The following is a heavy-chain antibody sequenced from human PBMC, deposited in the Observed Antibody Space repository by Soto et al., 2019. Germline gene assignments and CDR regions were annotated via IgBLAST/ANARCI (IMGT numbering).Heavy chain of an antibody. J-gene: IGHJ6*02. V-gene: IGHV5-51*01. CDR1: GYSFTIYC. CDR3: ASRALWFGELLYSTPRGDFGMDV. CDR2: IYPGDSDT. Sequence: GESLKISCKGSGYSFTIYCIGLVRQMRGKGLEWMGVIYPGDSDTRYSPSFQGQVTISAGKSISTAYLQWSSLKASDTAMYYCASRALWFGELLYSTPRGDFGMDVWGQGTTVTVSS. D-gene: IGHD3-10*01.